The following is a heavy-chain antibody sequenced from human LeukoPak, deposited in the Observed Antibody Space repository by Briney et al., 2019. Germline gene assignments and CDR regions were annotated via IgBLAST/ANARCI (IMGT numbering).Heavy chain of an antibody. Sequence: GGSLRLSCAASGFTFSGYEMNWVRQAPGKGLEWVSYISSSGSTIYYADSVKGRFTISRDNAKNSLYLQMNSLRAEDTAVYYCAIGRVSLTGYYNVWAEAGAFDIWGQGTMVTVSS. CDR2: ISSSGSTI. CDR1: GFTFSGYE. J-gene: IGHJ3*02. D-gene: IGHD3-9*01. CDR3: AIGRVSLTGYYNVWAEAGAFDI. V-gene: IGHV3-48*03.